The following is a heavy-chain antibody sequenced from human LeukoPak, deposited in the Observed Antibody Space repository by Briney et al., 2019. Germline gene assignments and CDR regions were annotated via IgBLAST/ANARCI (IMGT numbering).Heavy chain of an antibody. Sequence: PGGSLRLSCAASGFTFSTYWMSWVRQAPGKGLEWVANIKHDGSEKYYVDSVKGRFTISRGNAKNSLYLQMSSLRAEDTAVYYCARAYYDSSGYYYVYFDYWGQGTLVTVSS. D-gene: IGHD3-22*01. J-gene: IGHJ4*02. CDR1: GFTFSTYW. CDR2: IKHDGSEK. V-gene: IGHV3-7*01. CDR3: ARAYYDSSGYYYVYFDY.